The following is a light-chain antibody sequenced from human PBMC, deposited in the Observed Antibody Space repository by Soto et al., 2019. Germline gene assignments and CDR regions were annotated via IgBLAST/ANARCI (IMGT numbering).Light chain of an antibody. Sequence: DSQMTQSPSTLSASFGDGVTITCRASQRISTWLAWYQQKPGKAPKLLISDASSLETGVPSRFSGSGSGTDFTLTISSLQPEDFATYYCQHFRSFPITFGQGTRLEIK. CDR2: DAS. J-gene: IGKJ5*01. CDR3: QHFRSFPIT. V-gene: IGKV1-5*01. CDR1: QRISTW.